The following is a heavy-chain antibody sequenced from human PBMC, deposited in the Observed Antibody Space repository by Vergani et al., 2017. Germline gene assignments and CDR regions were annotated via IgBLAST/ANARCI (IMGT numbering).Heavy chain of an antibody. Sequence: EVQLLESGGGLVQPGGSLRLSCAASGFTVSSNYMSWVRQAPGKGLEWVSVIYSGGSTYYADSVKGRFTISRDNSKNTLYLQMNSLRAEDTAVYYCARFPSSRGGSYRYTATFDYWGQGTLVTVSS. CDR2: IYSGGST. J-gene: IGHJ4*02. V-gene: IGHV3-53*01. CDR1: GFTVSSNY. CDR3: ARFPSSRGGSYRYTATFDY. D-gene: IGHD3-16*02.